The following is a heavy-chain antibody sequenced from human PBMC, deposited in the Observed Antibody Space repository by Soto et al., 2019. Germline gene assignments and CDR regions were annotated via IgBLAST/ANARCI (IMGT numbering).Heavy chain of an antibody. J-gene: IGHJ4*02. CDR1: GGAFNTYT. CDR2: IVPVLGIT. Sequence: QVQLVQSGAEVKKPGSSVKVSCKAFGGAFNTYTFSWERQAPGQGLEWVGRIVPVLGITNSARKFQDRVTMTADKSTSTVDMELSRLKSEATAVYYCAPENYTDSGTSHKEGNDYENWGQGTLVTVSS. V-gene: IGHV1-69*02. CDR3: APENYTDSGTSHKEGNDYEN. D-gene: IGHD3-10*01.